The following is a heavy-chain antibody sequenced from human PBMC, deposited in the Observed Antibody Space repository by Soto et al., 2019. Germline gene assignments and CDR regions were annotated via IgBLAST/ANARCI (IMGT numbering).Heavy chain of an antibody. Sequence: QVQLVQSGAEVKKPGASVKVSCKASGYTFTGYYMHWVRQAPGQGLEWMGWINPHSGGTNYAQKFQGSVTMTSDTSISTAYMELSRLRSDDTAVYYCARDLFPKTHTDYSNYVFLFDYWGQGTLVTVSS. CDR2: INPHSGGT. CDR1: GYTFTGYY. J-gene: IGHJ4*02. V-gene: IGHV1-2*04. CDR3: ARDLFPKTHTDYSNYVFLFDY. D-gene: IGHD4-4*01.